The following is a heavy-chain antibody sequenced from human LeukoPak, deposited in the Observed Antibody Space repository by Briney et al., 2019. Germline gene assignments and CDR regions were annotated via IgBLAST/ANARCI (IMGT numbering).Heavy chain of an antibody. D-gene: IGHD6-13*01. CDR1: GGSISSGDYY. CDR3: ARYRYSSSWLYFDY. V-gene: IGHV4-30-4*01. CDR2: IYYSGST. Sequence: SETLSLTCTVSGGSISSGDYYWSWIRQPPGKGLEWIGYIYYSGSTYYNPSLKSRVTISVDTSKNQFSLKLSSVTAADTAVYYCARYRYSSSWLYFDYWGQGTLVTVSS. J-gene: IGHJ4*02.